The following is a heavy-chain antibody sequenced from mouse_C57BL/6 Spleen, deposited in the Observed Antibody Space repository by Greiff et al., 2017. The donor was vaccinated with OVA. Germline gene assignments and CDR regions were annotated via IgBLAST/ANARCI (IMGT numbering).Heavy chain of an antibody. J-gene: IGHJ4*01. V-gene: IGHV1-64*01. D-gene: IGHD2-14*01. CDR3: ARRGYRGLDYYAMDY. CDR1: GYTFTSYW. Sequence: QVQLKQPGAELVKPGASVKLSCKASGYTFTSYWMHWVKQRPGQGLEWIGMIHPNSGSTNYNEKFKSKATLTVDKSSSTAYMQLSSLTSEDSAVYYCARRGYRGLDYYAMDYWGQGTSVTVSS. CDR2: IHPNSGST.